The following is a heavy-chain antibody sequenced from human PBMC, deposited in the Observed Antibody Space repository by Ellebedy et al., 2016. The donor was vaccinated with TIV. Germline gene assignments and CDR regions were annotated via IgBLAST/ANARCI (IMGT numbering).Heavy chain of an antibody. V-gene: IGHV3-66*01. CDR3: ARDPGGGGDYGDNWFDP. CDR1: GFTLSDYF. D-gene: IGHD4-17*01. CDR2: LYKDGKS. Sequence: GESLKISCSASGFTLSDYFMNWVRQAPGKGLEWVSVLYKDGKSNYTDSVNGRFTVSRDNSKNTLYLQMDSLRAEDTAVYYCARDPGGGGDYGDNWFDPWGRGTLVTVSS. J-gene: IGHJ5*02.